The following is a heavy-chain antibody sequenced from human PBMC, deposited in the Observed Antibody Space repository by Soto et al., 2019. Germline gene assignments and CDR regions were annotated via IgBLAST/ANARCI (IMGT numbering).Heavy chain of an antibody. J-gene: IGHJ6*02. D-gene: IGHD3-16*01. CDR1: GFTFSTYW. CDR3: VRDWSTFWGMDV. Sequence: GGSLRLSCAASGFTFSTYWMNWVRPAPGKELEWVANIKQAGSETSYVDSVKVRFAISRDNAKDSLFLQMNNLRAEETAVYYCVRDWSTFWGMDVWGQGTTVTVSS. V-gene: IGHV3-7*01. CDR2: IKQAGSET.